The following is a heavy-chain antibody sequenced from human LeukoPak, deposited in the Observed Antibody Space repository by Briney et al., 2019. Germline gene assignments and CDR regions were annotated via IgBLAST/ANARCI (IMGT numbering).Heavy chain of an antibody. J-gene: IGHJ5*02. CDR3: AKDSQYYDILTGPPFDP. D-gene: IGHD3-9*01. V-gene: IGHV3-30*18. CDR1: GFTFSSYG. CDR2: ISYDGSNK. Sequence: QPGRSLRLSCAASGFTFSSYGMHWVRQAPGKGLEWVAVISYDGSNKYYADSVKGRFTISRDNSKNTLYLQMNSLRAEDTAVYYCAKDSQYYDILTGPPFDPWGQGTLVTVSS.